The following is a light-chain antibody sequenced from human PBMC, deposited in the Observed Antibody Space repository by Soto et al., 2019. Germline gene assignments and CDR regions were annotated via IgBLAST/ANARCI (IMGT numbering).Light chain of an antibody. CDR1: QRVTSA. Sequence: EIVVTQSPDTLSVSPGDRAALSCRTSQRVTSALAWYQQKPGQAPRLLIYGASSRAAGIPARFSGSGSGTEFTLTISSLQSEDFAVYYCHHYSSWPPYTFGQGTKLEIK. CDR3: HHYSSWPPYT. J-gene: IGKJ2*01. CDR2: GAS. V-gene: IGKV3D-15*01.